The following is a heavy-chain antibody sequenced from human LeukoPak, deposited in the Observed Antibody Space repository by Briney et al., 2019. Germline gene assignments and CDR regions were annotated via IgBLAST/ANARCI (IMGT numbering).Heavy chain of an antibody. CDR1: GFNFSSYV. D-gene: IGHD1-1*01. Sequence: GGSLRLSCAASGFNFSSYVLHWVRQAPGKGLEWVAVISYDGSTRYYADSVKGRFTISRDNSKNTLNLQMNNLRAEDTAMFYCTRSPGEGRTGTVGGWFDPWGQGTLVTVSS. CDR3: TRSPGEGRTGTVGGWFDP. CDR2: ISYDGSTR. V-gene: IGHV3-30*01. J-gene: IGHJ5*02.